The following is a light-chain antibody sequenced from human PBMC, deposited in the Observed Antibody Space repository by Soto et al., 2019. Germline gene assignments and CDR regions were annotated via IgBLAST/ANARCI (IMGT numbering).Light chain of an antibody. Sequence: EIVLTQSPGTLSLSPGERATLSCRASQSVSSSYLAWYQQKPGQAPRLLIYGASSRATGIPDRFSGSGSGTDLTLTISRLEPEDFAVYYCQQYGSSLYTFGQGTKLDIK. CDR2: GAS. V-gene: IGKV3-20*01. J-gene: IGKJ2*01. CDR3: QQYGSSLYT. CDR1: QSVSSSY.